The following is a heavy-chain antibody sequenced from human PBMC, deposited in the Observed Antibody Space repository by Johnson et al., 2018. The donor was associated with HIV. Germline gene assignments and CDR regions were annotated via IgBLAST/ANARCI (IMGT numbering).Heavy chain of an antibody. V-gene: IGHV3-20*04. CDR1: GFNFDDYG. J-gene: IGHJ3*02. CDR2: INWNGGGT. CDR3: VSGSSEIGAFDI. D-gene: IGHD1-26*01. Sequence: VQLVESGGGVVRPGGSLRLSCAASGFNFDDYGMSWVRQAPGKGLEWVSGINWNGGGTGYADSVKGRFTISRDNAKNSLYLQMNSLRAEDTALYYCVSGSSEIGAFDIWGQGTMVAVSS.